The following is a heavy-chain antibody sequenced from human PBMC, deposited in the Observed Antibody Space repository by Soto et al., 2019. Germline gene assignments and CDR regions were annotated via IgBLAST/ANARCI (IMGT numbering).Heavy chain of an antibody. V-gene: IGHV3-30-3*01. D-gene: IGHD1-1*01. CDR3: ARDEVHQPDY. Sequence: PGGSLRLSCAASGFTFRRYAMHWVRQAPGKGLEWVAVISSDGTNKYYADSVKGRFTISRDNSKNTLYLQMNSLRAEDTAVYYCARDEVHQPDYWGQGTLVTVSS. J-gene: IGHJ4*02. CDR1: GFTFRRYA. CDR2: ISSDGTNK.